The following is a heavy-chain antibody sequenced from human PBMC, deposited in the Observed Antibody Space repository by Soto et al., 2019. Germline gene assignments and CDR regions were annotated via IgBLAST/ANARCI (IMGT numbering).Heavy chain of an antibody. CDR1: GFTFTSYS. D-gene: IGHD2-15*01. CDR3: ARDALYCSGGSCYPYMDV. J-gene: IGHJ6*03. CDR2: ISSSSSTT. Sequence: GGSLRLSCAASGFTFTSYSMNWVRQAPGKGLEWVSYISSSSSTTYYADSVKGRFTISRDNAKNSLYLQMNSLRAEDTAVYYCARDALYCSGGSCYPYMDVWGEGTTVTVSS. V-gene: IGHV3-48*01.